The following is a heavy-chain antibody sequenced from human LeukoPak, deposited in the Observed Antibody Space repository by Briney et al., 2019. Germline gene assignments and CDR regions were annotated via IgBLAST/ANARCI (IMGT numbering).Heavy chain of an antibody. Sequence: PGGSLRLPCAASEFTVSNNYMSWVRQAPGKGLEWVSGFYGGDSTYFADSAKGRFTISRDNSKNTLYLQMNSLRAEDTAVYYCARNLRSGDSSYYFDYWGQGTLVTVSP. D-gene: IGHD2-15*01. V-gene: IGHV3-53*01. J-gene: IGHJ4*02. CDR1: EFTVSNNY. CDR2: FYGGDST. CDR3: ARNLRSGDSSYYFDY.